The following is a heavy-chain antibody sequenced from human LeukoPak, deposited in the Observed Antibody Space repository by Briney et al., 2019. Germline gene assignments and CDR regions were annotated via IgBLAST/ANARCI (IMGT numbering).Heavy chain of an antibody. V-gene: IGHV4-31*03. CDR3: ARGSTGYSSSWYQYYVY. Sequence: SETLSLTCTVSGGSISSGGYYWSWNRQHPGKGLEWIGYIYYSGSTYYNPSLKSRVTISVDTSKNQFSLKLSSVTAADTAVYYCARGSTGYSSSWYQYYVYWGQGTLVTVSS. CDR2: IYYSGST. J-gene: IGHJ4*02. CDR1: GGSISSGGYY. D-gene: IGHD6-13*01.